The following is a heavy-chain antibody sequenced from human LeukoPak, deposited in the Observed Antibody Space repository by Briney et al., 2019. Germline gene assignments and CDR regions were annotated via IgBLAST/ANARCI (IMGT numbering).Heavy chain of an antibody. CDR2: IIPIFGTA. V-gene: IGHV1-69*13. J-gene: IGHJ6*03. Sequence: SVKVSCKASGGTFSSYAISWVRQAPGQGLEWMGGIIPIFGTANYAQKFQGRVTITADESTSTAYMELSSLRSEDTAVYYCARGRGNSIPYYYYYMDVWGKGTTVTVSS. D-gene: IGHD3-3*02. CDR1: GGTFSSYA. CDR3: ARGRGNSIPYYYYYMDV.